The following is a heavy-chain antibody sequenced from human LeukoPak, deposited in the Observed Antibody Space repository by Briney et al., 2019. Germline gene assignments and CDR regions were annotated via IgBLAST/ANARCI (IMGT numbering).Heavy chain of an antibody. V-gene: IGHV3-23*01. J-gene: IGHJ4*02. Sequence: GRSLTLSCTSSGFMFSNYAMSWVRQAPGKGLEWVSTISGTAGSTFYADSVKGRFTISRDNSENTLYLEMNSLRADDTAVYYCAKDSRVGDYYGSGSFFDYWGPGTLVTVSS. CDR1: GFMFSNYA. CDR2: ISGTAGST. CDR3: AKDSRVGDYYGSGSFFDY. D-gene: IGHD3-10*01.